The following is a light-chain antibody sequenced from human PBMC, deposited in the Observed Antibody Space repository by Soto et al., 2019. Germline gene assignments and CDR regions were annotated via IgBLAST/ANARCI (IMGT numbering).Light chain of an antibody. J-gene: IGKJ5*01. V-gene: IGKV1-39*01. Sequence: DLQMTQSPSSLSASVGDRVTLTCRASQSISSYLNWYQQKPGKAPNLLIYAASSLQSGVPSRFSGRGSGTDFTLTISSLQPEDFATYYCQQSYSTPITFGQGTRLEIK. CDR1: QSISSY. CDR3: QQSYSTPIT. CDR2: AAS.